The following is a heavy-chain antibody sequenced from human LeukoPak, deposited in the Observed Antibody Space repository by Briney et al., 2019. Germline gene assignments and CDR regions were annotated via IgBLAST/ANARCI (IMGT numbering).Heavy chain of an antibody. V-gene: IGHV1-2*06. Sequence: ASVKVSCKASGYTFTGYYMHWVRQAPGQGLEWMGRINPNSGGTNHAQKFQGRVTMTRDTSISTAYMELSRLRSDDTAVYYCARSRFGVVIDDYWGQGTLVTVSS. CDR2: INPNSGGT. D-gene: IGHD3-3*01. J-gene: IGHJ4*02. CDR1: GYTFTGYY. CDR3: ARSRFGVVIDDY.